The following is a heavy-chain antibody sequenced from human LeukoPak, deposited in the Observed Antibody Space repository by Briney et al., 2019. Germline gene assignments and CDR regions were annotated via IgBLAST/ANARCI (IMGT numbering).Heavy chain of an antibody. V-gene: IGHV3-30*04. J-gene: IGHJ3*02. CDR1: GFTFSSYA. CDR3: ARPLWFGESGGFDI. Sequence: GGSLTLSCAASGFTFSSYAMHWVRQAPRKGLEWVAVISYDGSNKYYVDSVKARFTISRANSTNTLYLQMNSLRAEATAVSYCARPLWFGESGGFDIWGQGTIVTVSS. CDR2: ISYDGSNK. D-gene: IGHD3-10*01.